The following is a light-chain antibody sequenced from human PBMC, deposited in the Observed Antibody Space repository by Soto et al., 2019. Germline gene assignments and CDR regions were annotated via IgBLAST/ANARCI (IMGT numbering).Light chain of an antibody. V-gene: IGLV2-14*03. J-gene: IGLJ1*01. CDR2: GVT. Sequence: QSVLTQPASVSGSPGQSITISCAGTATDIGGYNYVSWYQHHPGRAPKLIIYGVTIRPSGVSNRFSGSKSGNTASLTISGLQAEDEDDYYCCSFTSSSLFGTGTKVTVL. CDR1: ATDIGGYNY. CDR3: CSFTSSSL.